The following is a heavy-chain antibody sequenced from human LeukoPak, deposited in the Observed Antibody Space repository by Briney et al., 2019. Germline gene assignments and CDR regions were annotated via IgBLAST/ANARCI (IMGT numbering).Heavy chain of an antibody. CDR1: GFTFSSYS. Sequence: GSLRLSCAASGFTFSSYSMNWVRQAPGKGLEWVSYISSSSSTIYYADSVKGRFTISRDNAKNSLYLQMNSLRVEDTAVYYCAREYCSGGSCSDAFDIWGQGTMVTVSS. CDR3: AREYCSGGSCSDAFDI. CDR2: ISSSSSTI. J-gene: IGHJ3*02. D-gene: IGHD2-15*01. V-gene: IGHV3-48*04.